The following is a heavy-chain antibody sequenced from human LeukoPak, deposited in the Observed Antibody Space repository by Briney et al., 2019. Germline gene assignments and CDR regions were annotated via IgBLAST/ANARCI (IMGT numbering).Heavy chain of an antibody. Sequence: TGGSLRLSCAASGFTFSSYAMSWVRQAPGKGLEWVSAISGSGGSTYYADSVKGRFTISRDNSKNTLYLQMNSLRAEDTAVYYCAKSVSFQAIVVVVAAIDYWGQGTLVTVSS. CDR3: AKSVSFQAIVVVVAAIDY. V-gene: IGHV3-23*01. CDR1: GFTFSSYA. D-gene: IGHD2-15*01. J-gene: IGHJ4*02. CDR2: ISGSGGST.